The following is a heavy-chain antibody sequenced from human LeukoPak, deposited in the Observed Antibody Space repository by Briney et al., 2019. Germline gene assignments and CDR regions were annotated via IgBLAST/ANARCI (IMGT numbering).Heavy chain of an antibody. D-gene: IGHD2-2*01. CDR1: GYTFTSYG. CDR2: ISAYNGDT. J-gene: IGHJ4*02. Sequence: ASVKVSCKASGYTFTSYGISWVRQAPGQGLEWMGWISAYNGDTNYAQKLQGRVTMTTDTSTSTAYMELRSLRSDDTAVYYCARRSSTSCYGGRGCIWYYFDYWGQGTLVTVSS. V-gene: IGHV1-18*01. CDR3: ARRSSTSCYGGRGCIWYYFDY.